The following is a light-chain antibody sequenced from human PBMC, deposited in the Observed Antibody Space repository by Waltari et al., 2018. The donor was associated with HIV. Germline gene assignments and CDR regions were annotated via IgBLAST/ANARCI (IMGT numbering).Light chain of an antibody. CDR1: QSISNW. J-gene: IGKJ1*01. V-gene: IGKV1-5*03. CDR2: KAS. Sequence: DIQMTQPPSTLSASVADRVTITCRPSQSISNWLAWYQQKPGNAPKLLIYKASSLQSGAPSRFSGSGYGTEFTLTISSLQPDDFATYYCQQYNSYWTYGQGTKVEIK. CDR3: QQYNSYWT.